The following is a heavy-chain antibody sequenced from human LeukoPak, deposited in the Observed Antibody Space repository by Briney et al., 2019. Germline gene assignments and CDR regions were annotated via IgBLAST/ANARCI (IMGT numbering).Heavy chain of an antibody. CDR3: ARGTYDSSASYYFDY. V-gene: IGHV4-30-2*01. CDR2: IYHSGST. J-gene: IGHJ4*02. Sequence: SETLSLTCAVSGGSISSGGYSWSWIRQPPGKGLEWIGYIYHSGSTYYNPSLKSRVTISVDRSKNQFSLKLSSVTAADTAVYYYARGTYDSSASYYFDYWGQGTLVTVSS. D-gene: IGHD3-22*01. CDR1: GGSISSGGYS.